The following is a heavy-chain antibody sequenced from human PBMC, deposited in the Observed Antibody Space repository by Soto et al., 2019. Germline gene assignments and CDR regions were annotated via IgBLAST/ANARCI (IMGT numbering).Heavy chain of an antibody. J-gene: IGHJ6*02. CDR2: ISSRSSST. Sequence: GGSLRLSCAASGFTFNTFYMHWVRQAPGKGLEWVSSISSRSSSTNYADSVKGRFTISRDDAKNSLYLQMNSLRAEDTAVYYCARADIVVAGTVANYYYHGMGVWGQGTTVTVSS. CDR1: GFTFNTFY. V-gene: IGHV3-21*01. CDR3: ARADIVVAGTVANYYYHGMGV. D-gene: IGHD6-19*01.